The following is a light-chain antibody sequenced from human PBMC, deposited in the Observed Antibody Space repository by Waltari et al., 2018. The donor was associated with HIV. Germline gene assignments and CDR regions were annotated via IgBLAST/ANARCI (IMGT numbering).Light chain of an antibody. J-gene: IGKJ3*01. CDR3: QQSFTSFFT. CDR1: QSISNY. CDR2: AAS. V-gene: IGKV1-39*01. Sequence: DIQMTHSPSSLSASLGDRLTFTCRASQSISNYLNWFQKKPGTGPKLLIYAASSLHTGVPSMFSGSGYGTDFTLTISSLQPEDFATYYCQQSFTSFFTFGPGTRVDIK.